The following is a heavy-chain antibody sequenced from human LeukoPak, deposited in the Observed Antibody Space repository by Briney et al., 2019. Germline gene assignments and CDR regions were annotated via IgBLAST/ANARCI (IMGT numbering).Heavy chain of an antibody. Sequence: SQTLSLTCAISGDSVSSNSAAWNWIRQSPSRGLEWLGRTYYRSKWYNDYAVSVKSRITINPDTSKNQFSLQLNSVTPEDTAVYYCARDVGHYGSGSYSGFDYWGQGTLVTVSS. V-gene: IGHV6-1*01. J-gene: IGHJ4*02. CDR2: TYYRSKWYN. CDR1: GDSVSSNSAA. D-gene: IGHD3-10*01. CDR3: ARDVGHYGSGSYSGFDY.